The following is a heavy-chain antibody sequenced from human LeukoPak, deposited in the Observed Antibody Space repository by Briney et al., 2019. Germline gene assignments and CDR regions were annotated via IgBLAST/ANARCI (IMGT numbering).Heavy chain of an antibody. D-gene: IGHD1-14*01. V-gene: IGHV3-43*01. J-gene: IGHJ3*02. CDR2: SSWDDNTE. CDR3: GKGPRRCTGCDGFDI. Sequence: GGSLRLSCAASGFTFDDHAMHWVRQAPGKGLEWVSISSWDDNTEYYADSVKGRSTISRDNSKTSLYLQMNSLRTEDTAVYYCGKGPRRCTGCDGFDILGQGTMVTVSS. CDR1: GFTFDDHA.